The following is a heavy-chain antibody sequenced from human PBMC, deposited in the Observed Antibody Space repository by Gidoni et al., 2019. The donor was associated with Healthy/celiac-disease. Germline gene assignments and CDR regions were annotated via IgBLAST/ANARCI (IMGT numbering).Heavy chain of an antibody. CDR2: IYHSGST. J-gene: IGHJ5*02. CDR3: ARDLYCSGGSCYTGYNWFDP. V-gene: IGHV4-4*02. D-gene: IGHD2-15*01. Sequence: QVQLQESGPGLVKPSGTLSLTSAVSGGSISSSNWWSWVRQPPGKGLEWIGEIYHSGSTNYNPSLKSRVTISVDKSKNQFSLKLSSVTAADTAVYYCARDLYCSGGSCYTGYNWFDPWGQGTLVTVSS. CDR1: GGSISSSNW.